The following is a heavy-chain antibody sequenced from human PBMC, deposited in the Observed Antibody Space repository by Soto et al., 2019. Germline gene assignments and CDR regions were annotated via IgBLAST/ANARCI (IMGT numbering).Heavy chain of an antibody. D-gene: IGHD2-21*01. Sequence: GGSLRLSCAASGFTFSNSWMNWVRQAPGKGLEWVANIKQDGSEKYYVDSVKGRFTISRDNAKNSLYLQMNSLTAEDTAVYYCAKAYSDWGQGTLVTVSS. CDR1: GFTFSNSW. CDR2: IKQDGSEK. J-gene: IGHJ4*02. CDR3: AKAYSD. V-gene: IGHV3-7*05.